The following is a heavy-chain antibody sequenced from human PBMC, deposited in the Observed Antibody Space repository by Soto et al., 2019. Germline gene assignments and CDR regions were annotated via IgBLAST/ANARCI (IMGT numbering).Heavy chain of an antibody. D-gene: IGHD4-17*01. V-gene: IGHV4-59*01. J-gene: IGHJ4*02. CDR3: ARDYGDYFDY. CDR2: IYYSGST. CDR1: GGSISSYY. Sequence: QVQLQESGPGLVKPSETLSLTCTVSGGSISSYYWSLIRQPPGKGLEWIGYIYYSGSTNYNPSLKSRVTISVDTSKNQFSLKLSSVTAADTAVYYCARDYGDYFDYWGQGTLVTVSS.